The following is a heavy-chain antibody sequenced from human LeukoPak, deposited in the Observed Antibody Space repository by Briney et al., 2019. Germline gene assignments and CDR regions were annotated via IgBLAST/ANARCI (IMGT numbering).Heavy chain of an antibody. CDR1: GGSISSDY. CDR3: ARVSRGWDTAKLFDY. Sequence: PSQTLSLTRTLSGGSISSDYRSWVRHPPGKGLEWIGYIYYSGSTHYNPSLTRRVAISLDTSKNPFSLKLSSVTAADTPVYYCARVSRGWDTAKLFDYWGQGTLVTVSS. V-gene: IGHV4-59*01. J-gene: IGHJ4*02. D-gene: IGHD5-18*01. CDR2: IYYSGST.